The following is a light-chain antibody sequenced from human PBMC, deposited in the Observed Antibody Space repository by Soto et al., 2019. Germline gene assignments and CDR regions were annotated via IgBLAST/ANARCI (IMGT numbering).Light chain of an antibody. CDR2: GAS. Sequence: EIVLTQSPGTLSLSPGERATLSCRASQSVSSSYLAGYQQKVGQAPRLLIYGASSRATAVPDRFSGSGSGTDFTLTISRLEPEDFAVYYCQQYVSSSYTFGQGTKLEIK. J-gene: IGKJ2*01. CDR1: QSVSSSY. V-gene: IGKV3-20*01. CDR3: QQYVSSSYT.